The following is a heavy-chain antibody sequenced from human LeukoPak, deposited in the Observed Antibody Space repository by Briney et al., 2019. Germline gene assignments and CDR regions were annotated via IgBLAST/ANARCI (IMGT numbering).Heavy chain of an antibody. Sequence: GGSLRLACAASGFSFINYWMSWLRQAPGKGPEWVAKINEDGSEKYYVDSVKGRFTISRDNAKNSLDLQMNNLRVEDTAVYYCARWQNWGQATLVTVSS. V-gene: IGHV3-7*01. J-gene: IGHJ4*02. CDR2: INEDGSEK. CDR1: GFSFINYW. CDR3: ARWQN. D-gene: IGHD5-12*01.